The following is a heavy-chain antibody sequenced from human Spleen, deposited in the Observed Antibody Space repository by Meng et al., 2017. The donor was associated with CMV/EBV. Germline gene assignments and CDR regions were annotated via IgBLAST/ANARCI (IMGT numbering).Heavy chain of an antibody. CDR3: AKRTSSSSPFDY. Sequence: GGSLRLSCVASGFTFTTYAITWVRQAPGQGLECMGGIITVLGVTNYAQKFQGRVTFTADTSTSTAYMELRSLTPEDTAVYYCAKRTSSSSPFDYWGQGTLVTVSS. CDR2: IITVLGVT. V-gene: IGHV1-69*10. J-gene: IGHJ4*02. D-gene: IGHD6-6*01. CDR1: GFTFTTYA.